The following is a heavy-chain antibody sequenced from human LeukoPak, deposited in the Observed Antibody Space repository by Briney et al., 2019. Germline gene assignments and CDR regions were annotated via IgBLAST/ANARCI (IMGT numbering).Heavy chain of an antibody. V-gene: IGHV3-23*01. J-gene: IGHJ4*02. CDR3: ATDSEKMLALDY. CDR2: ISGSGGAT. D-gene: IGHD2-8*01. Sequence: PGGSLRLSCAASGFSFSSYAMSWVRQAPGKGLGWVSTISGSGGATYYADSVKGRFTISRDNSKNTLYLQMNSLRAEDTAVYYCATDSEKMLALDYWGQGTLVTVSS. CDR1: GFSFSSYA.